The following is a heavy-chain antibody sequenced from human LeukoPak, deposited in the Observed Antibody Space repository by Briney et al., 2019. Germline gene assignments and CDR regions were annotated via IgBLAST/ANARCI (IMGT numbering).Heavy chain of an antibody. Sequence: GSLRLSCAASGFTFSSYAMSWVRQAPGKGLEWVSSISHGGGSTYYADSVKGRFTISRDNSKNTLYLQMNSLRAEDTAVYYCAKDLLSIGLHAFDIWGQGTMVTVSS. J-gene: IGHJ3*02. D-gene: IGHD2-21*01. CDR2: ISHGGGST. CDR1: GFTFSSYA. CDR3: AKDLLSIGLHAFDI. V-gene: IGHV3-23*01.